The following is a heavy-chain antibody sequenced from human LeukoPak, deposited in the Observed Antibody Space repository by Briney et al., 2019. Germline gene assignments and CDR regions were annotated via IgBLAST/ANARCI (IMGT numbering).Heavy chain of an antibody. Sequence: ASVKVSCKASGGTFSSYAISCVRQAPGPGLEWMGGSIPIFGTANYAQKFQGRVTITTDESTSTAYMERSSLRSEDTAVYYCARGMAGYWDYWGQGTVVSVSS. J-gene: IGHJ4*02. CDR1: GGTFSSYA. CDR2: SIPIFGTA. D-gene: IGHD3-9*01. CDR3: ARGMAGYWDY. V-gene: IGHV1-69*05.